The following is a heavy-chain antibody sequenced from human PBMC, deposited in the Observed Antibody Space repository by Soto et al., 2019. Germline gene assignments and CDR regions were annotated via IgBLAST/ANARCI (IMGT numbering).Heavy chain of an antibody. CDR3: AGESYDFWSGYPMGGFDP. V-gene: IGHV3-33*01. CDR1: GFTFSSYG. Sequence: QVQLVESGGGVVQPGRSLRLSCAASGFTFSSYGMHWVRQAPGKGLEWVAVIWYDGSNKYYADSVKGRFTISRDNSKNTXYLQMNSLRAEDTAVYYCAGESYDFWSGYPMGGFDPWGQGTLVTVSS. D-gene: IGHD3-3*01. CDR2: IWYDGSNK. J-gene: IGHJ5*02.